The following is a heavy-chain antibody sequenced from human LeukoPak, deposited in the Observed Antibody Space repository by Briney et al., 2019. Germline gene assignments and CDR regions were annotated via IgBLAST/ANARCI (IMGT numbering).Heavy chain of an antibody. J-gene: IGHJ4*02. CDR2: INNDGSSA. Sequence: PGGSLRLSCDASGFTFNWYWMHWVRQVPGKGLVWVSYINNDGSSANYADSVRGRFTISRDSAKNTVYLQMNSLRVEDSAVYYCARGGDGAIDYWGQGTLVTVSS. D-gene: IGHD3-10*01. CDR1: GFTFNWYW. V-gene: IGHV3-74*01. CDR3: ARGGDGAIDY.